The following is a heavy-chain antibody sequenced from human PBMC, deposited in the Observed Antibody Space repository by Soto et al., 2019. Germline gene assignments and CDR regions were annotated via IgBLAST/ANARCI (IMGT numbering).Heavy chain of an antibody. CDR1: GGSISSYY. CDR3: ARTPYDILTGYIEY. CDR2: INHSGST. V-gene: IGHV4-34*01. Sequence: PSETLSLTCTVSGGSISSYYWSWIRQPPGKGLEWIGEINHSGSTNYNPSLKSRVTISVDTSKNQFSLKLSSVTAADTAVYYCARTPYDILTGYIEYWGQGTLVTVS. J-gene: IGHJ4*02. D-gene: IGHD3-9*01.